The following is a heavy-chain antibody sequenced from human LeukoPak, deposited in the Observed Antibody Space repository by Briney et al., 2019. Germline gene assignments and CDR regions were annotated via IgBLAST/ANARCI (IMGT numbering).Heavy chain of an antibody. V-gene: IGHV4-39*01. J-gene: IGHJ5*02. CDR2: IYYSGST. Sequence: SETLSLTCTVSGGSIRSSSYYWGWIRQPPGRGLEWIGNIYYSGSTSYNPSLKSRVTISVDTSNNEFSLNLSSVTAADTAVYYCARGTRGYYGSGRRNWFDPWGQGTLVTVSS. D-gene: IGHD3-10*01. CDR1: GGSIRSSSYY. CDR3: ARGTRGYYGSGRRNWFDP.